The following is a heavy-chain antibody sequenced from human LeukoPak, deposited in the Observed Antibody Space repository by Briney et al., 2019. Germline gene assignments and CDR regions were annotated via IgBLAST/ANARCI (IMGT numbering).Heavy chain of an antibody. CDR2: ISSSSSYI. D-gene: IGHD2-21*01. CDR3: AKDIVVENGNDY. CDR1: GFTFSSYS. V-gene: IGHV3-21*04. Sequence: PGGSLRLSCAASGFTFSSYSMNWVRQAPGKGLEWVSSISSSSSYIYYADSVKGRFTISRDNSKNTLYLQMNSLRAEDTAVYYCAKDIVVENGNDYWGQGTLVTVSS. J-gene: IGHJ4*02.